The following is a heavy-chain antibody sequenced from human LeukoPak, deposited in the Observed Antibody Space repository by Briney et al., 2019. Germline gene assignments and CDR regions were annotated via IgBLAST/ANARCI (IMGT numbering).Heavy chain of an antibody. CDR1: GYSISSGYY. CDR3: ARALNYRDRNDYFYNWFDP. J-gene: IGHJ5*02. CDR2: IYHDGST. V-gene: IGHV4-38-2*02. Sequence: SETLSLTCTVSGYSISSGYYWGWIRQPPGKGLEWIGSIYHDGSTHYNPSLESRVTISVDTSKNQLSLNLNSVAAADTAVYYCARALNYRDRNDYFYNWFDPWGEGTLVIVSP. D-gene: IGHD3-22*01.